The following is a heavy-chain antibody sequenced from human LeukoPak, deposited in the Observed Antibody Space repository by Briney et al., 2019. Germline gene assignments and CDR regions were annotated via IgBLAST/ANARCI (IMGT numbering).Heavy chain of an antibody. V-gene: IGHV4-59*01. CDR3: GRDTLVRGVADY. Sequence: PLETLSHTCTVSGGSISSYYWSWFRQPPGKGLEWIGYIYNSGSTIYNPSLKSRVTISMDTSKNQFSLYLSSVTAADTAVYYCGRDTLVRGVADYWGQGTLVTVSS. J-gene: IGHJ4*02. D-gene: IGHD3-10*01. CDR1: GGSISSYY. CDR2: IYNSGST.